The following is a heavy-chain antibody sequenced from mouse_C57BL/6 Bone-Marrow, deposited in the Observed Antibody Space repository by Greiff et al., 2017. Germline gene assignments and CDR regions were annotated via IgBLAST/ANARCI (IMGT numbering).Heavy chain of an antibody. D-gene: IGHD1-1*01. CDR1: GFSLTSYG. CDR2: IWSGGST. V-gene: IGHV2-2*01. CDR3: ARNRYYGSSYVYYFDY. Sequence: QVQLKQSGPGLVQPSQSLSITCTVSGFSLTSYGVHWVRQSPGKGLEWLGVIWSGGSTDYNAAFISRLSISKDNSKSQVFFKMNSLQADDTAIYYCARNRYYGSSYVYYFDYWGQGTTLTVAS. J-gene: IGHJ2*01.